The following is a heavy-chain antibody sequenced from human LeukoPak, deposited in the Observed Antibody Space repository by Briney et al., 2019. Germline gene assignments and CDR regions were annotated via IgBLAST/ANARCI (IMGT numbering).Heavy chain of an antibody. V-gene: IGHV3-74*01. CDR1: GFTFSTYW. J-gene: IGHJ5*02. D-gene: IGHD6-19*01. CDR3: AREPAVAGNWFDP. Sequence: GGSLRLSCAASGFTFSTYWMHWVRQAPGKGLVWVSRIKNDGSSTNYADSVKGRFTISRDNAKNTLYLQMNSLRAEDTAVYYCAREPAVAGNWFDPWGQGTLVTVSS. CDR2: IKNDGSST.